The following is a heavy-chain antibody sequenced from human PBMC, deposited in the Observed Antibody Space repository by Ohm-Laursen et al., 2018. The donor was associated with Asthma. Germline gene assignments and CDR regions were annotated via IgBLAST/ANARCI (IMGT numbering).Heavy chain of an antibody. CDR1: GFKFSDYY. J-gene: IGHJ4*02. CDR3: AKPTRENRH. V-gene: IGHV3-11*06. Sequence: SLRLSCTASGFKFSDYYMSWIRQAPGKGLEYVSHISSDSIHTEYEDSVKGRFTISRDNAKNSLYLQMNSLKADDTAVYYCAKPTRENRHWGQGTPVTVSS. CDR2: ISSDSIHT. D-gene: IGHD5-24*01.